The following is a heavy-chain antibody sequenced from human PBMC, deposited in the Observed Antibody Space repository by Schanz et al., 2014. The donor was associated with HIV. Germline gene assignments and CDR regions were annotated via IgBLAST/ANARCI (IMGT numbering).Heavy chain of an antibody. CDR2: MTWNRRRI. CDR3: AKGIMGSTEYYFGMDV. CDR1: GFTFHDYA. Sequence: GQLVESGGDVVQPGRSLRLSCAATGFTFHDYAMHWVRQGPGKGLEWVSGMTWNRRRIGYADSVKGRFSISRDNAKNLLYLEMNSLRVEDTALYYCAKGIMGSTEYYFGMDVWGQGTTVTVFS. D-gene: IGHD3-10*01. J-gene: IGHJ6*02. V-gene: IGHV3-9*01.